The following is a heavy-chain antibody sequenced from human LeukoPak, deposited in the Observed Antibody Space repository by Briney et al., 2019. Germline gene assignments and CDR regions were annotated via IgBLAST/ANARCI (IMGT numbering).Heavy chain of an antibody. CDR2: IKQDGSEK. J-gene: IGHJ4*02. Sequence: PGGSLRLSCAASEFIFSDYDMSWVRQAPGKGLEWVANIKQDGSEKYYVDSVKGRFTISRDNAKNSVYLQMNSLRAEDTAVYYCARLSEMLRGPEVIYYFEHWGQGTLVTVSS. D-gene: IGHD3-10*01. CDR3: ARLSEMLRGPEVIYYFEH. V-gene: IGHV3-7*01. CDR1: EFIFSDYD.